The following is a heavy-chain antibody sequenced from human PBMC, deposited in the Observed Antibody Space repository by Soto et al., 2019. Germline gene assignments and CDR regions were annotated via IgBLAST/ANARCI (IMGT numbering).Heavy chain of an antibody. D-gene: IGHD4-4*01. J-gene: IGHJ4*02. Sequence: GGSLRLSCATSGFTLNNYYISWVRQAPGRGLEWVANIRGDGTDSHYVVSVRGRFTISRDNAENLIYLQMNNLRVEDTAMYYCARDHVTADWGQGTQVTVSS. CDR1: GFTLNNYY. V-gene: IGHV3-7*03. CDR3: ARDHVTAD. CDR2: IRGDGTDS.